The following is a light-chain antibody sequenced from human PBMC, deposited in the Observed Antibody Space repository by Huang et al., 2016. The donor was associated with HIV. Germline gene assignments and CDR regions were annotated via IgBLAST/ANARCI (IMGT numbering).Light chain of an antibody. CDR3: QQYNDFRST. J-gene: IGKJ3*01. Sequence: ETVMTQSPVTLSVSPGDRASLSCRSSQIVSSHLAWDQHKPGQAPRLLICAASTRASGVPARFSGSGAGTEFTLTISTLQSEDSAVYYCQQYNDFRSTFGHGTRVEIK. CDR2: AAS. CDR1: QIVSSH. V-gene: IGKV3-15*01.